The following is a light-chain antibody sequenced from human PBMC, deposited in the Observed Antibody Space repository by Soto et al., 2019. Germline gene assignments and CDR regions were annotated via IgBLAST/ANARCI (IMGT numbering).Light chain of an antibody. CDR1: QSISNF. J-gene: IGKJ1*01. Sequence: EIVLTQSPATLSLSPGERATLSCRASQSISNFLAWYQQKPGQAPRLLIYDASKRATDIPDRFIGSGSGTDFTLTISRLEPEDFVVYYCQQYGNSPWTFGQGTKVDIK. V-gene: IGKV3-11*01. CDR3: QQYGNSPWT. CDR2: DAS.